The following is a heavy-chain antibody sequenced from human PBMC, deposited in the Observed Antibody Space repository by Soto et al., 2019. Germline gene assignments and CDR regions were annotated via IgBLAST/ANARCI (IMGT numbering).Heavy chain of an antibody. V-gene: IGHV4-31*03. Sequence: ASETLSLTCTVSGGSISSGGYYWSWIRQHPGKGLEWIGYIYYSGSTYYNPSLKSRVTISVDTSKNQFSLKLSSVTAADTAVYYCASCSYDMVTDPGPCEVFYIWAQGTTVTVAS. CDR2: IYYSGST. J-gene: IGHJ3*02. CDR3: ASCSYDMVTDPGPCEVFYI. D-gene: IGHD3-9*01. CDR1: GGSISSGGYY.